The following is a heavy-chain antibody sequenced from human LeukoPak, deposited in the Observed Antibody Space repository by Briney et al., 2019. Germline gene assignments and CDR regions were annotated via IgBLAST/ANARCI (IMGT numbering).Heavy chain of an antibody. Sequence: PGGSLRLSCAASGFTFSSYWMSVVLQAPGKVMEWVANIKQDGSEKYYVDSVKGRFTISRDNTNNSLYLQMSSLRAEDTAVYYCAREAAAAHSDYWGQGTLVIVSS. J-gene: IGHJ4*02. CDR1: GFTFSSYW. CDR2: IKQDGSEK. V-gene: IGHV3-7*05. D-gene: IGHD6-13*01. CDR3: AREAAAAHSDY.